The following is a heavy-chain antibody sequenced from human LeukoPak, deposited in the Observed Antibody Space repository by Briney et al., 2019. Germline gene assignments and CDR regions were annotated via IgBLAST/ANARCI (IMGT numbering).Heavy chain of an antibody. CDR1: GYIFSSYS. V-gene: IGHV1-18*01. Sequence: ASVKVSCKASGYIFSSYSISWVRQAPGQGLEWMGWISADSGNTNYAQMLQGRVTMTTDTSTSTAYVELRGLRSDDTAVYYCARVGYSSSWYDDYWGQGTLVTVSS. CDR2: ISADSGNT. CDR3: ARVGYSSSWYDDY. D-gene: IGHD6-13*01. J-gene: IGHJ4*02.